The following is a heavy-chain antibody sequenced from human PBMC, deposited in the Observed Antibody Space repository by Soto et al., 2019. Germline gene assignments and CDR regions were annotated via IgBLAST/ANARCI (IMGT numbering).Heavy chain of an antibody. CDR3: AREVRSSSTYYDMDV. CDR1: GFTVSSNY. V-gene: IGHV3-53*02. J-gene: IGHJ6*02. CDR2: IYSGGST. D-gene: IGHD6-6*01. Sequence: EVQLVETGGGLIQPGGSLRLSCAASGFTVSSNYMSWVRQAPGKGLEWVSVIYSGGSTYYADSVKGRFTISRDNSKNTLYLQMNSLRAEDTAVYYCAREVRSSSTYYDMDVWGQGTTVTVSS.